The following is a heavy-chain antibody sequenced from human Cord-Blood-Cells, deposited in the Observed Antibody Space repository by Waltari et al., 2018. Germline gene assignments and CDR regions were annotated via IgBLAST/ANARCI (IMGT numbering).Heavy chain of an antibody. D-gene: IGHD6-6*01. J-gene: IGHJ3*02. CDR2: MNPNSGNT. CDR3: ARGPLSYSSSYDAFDI. V-gene: IGHV1-8*03. CDR1: GYTFTSYD. Sequence: QVQLVQSGAEVKKPGASVQVSCKASGYTFTSYDINWVRQATGQGLEWMGWMNPNSGNTGYAQKFQGRVTITRNTSISTAYMELSSLRSEDTAVYYCARGPLSYSSSYDAFDIWGQGTMVTVSS.